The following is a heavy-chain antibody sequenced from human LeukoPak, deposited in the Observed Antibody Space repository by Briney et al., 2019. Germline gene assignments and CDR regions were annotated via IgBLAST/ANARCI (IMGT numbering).Heavy chain of an antibody. CDR2: ISDTGTTI. CDR1: GFTFSSFQ. V-gene: IGHV3-48*03. CDR3: AREDYNPPRAMDV. D-gene: IGHD3-10*01. J-gene: IGHJ6*02. Sequence: GGSLRLSCAASGFTFSSFQMNWVRQAPGKGLEWVSYISDTGTTIYYADSVKGRFTISRDNAKNSLYLQVNSLRDEDTAVYYCAREDYNPPRAMDVWGQGTTVTVSS.